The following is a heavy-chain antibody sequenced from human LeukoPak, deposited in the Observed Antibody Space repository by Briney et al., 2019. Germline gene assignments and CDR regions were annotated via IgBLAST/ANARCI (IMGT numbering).Heavy chain of an antibody. CDR2: ISAYNGYT. CDR1: GDTFTSYG. D-gene: IGHD1-1*01. V-gene: IGHV1-18*01. Sequence: ASVKVSCKASGDTFTSYGISWVRQAPGQGLEWMGWISAYNGYTKYVQNLQGRVTMTTDTSTTTAYMELRSLRSDDTAVYYCARVATTSRDSDYWGQGTLVTVSS. CDR3: ARVATTSRDSDY. J-gene: IGHJ4*02.